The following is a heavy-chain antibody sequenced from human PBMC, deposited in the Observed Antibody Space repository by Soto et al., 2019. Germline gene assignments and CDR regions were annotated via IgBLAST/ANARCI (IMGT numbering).Heavy chain of an antibody. V-gene: IGHV4-30-4*01. D-gene: IGHD2-15*01. J-gene: IGHJ4*02. CDR3: ARSRAVTHSLFDY. CDR1: GGSISSGDYY. CDR2: VHSSGST. Sequence: QVQLQESGPGLVKPSQTLSLTCTVSGGSISSGDYYWSWIRQPPGKGLEWVGYVHSSGSTNYNPSLKRRITMSVDTSTDQFSLNLSSVTAADTAVYYGARSRAVTHSLFDYWGQGTLVTVSS.